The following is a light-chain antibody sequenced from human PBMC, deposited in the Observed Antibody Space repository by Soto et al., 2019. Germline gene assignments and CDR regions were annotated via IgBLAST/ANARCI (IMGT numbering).Light chain of an antibody. CDR1: QSVSSY. V-gene: IGKV3-11*01. J-gene: IGKJ5*01. CDR2: DAS. CDR3: QQRSNWLPIT. Sequence: EIVLTQSPATLSLSPGERATLSCRASQSVSSYLAWYQQKLGQAPRLLIYDASNRATGIPARFSGSGSGKDFTLTISSLEPEDFAVYYCQQRSNWLPITFGQGTRLEIK.